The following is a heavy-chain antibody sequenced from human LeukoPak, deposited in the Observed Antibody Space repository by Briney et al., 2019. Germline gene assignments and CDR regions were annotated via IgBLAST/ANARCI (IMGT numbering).Heavy chain of an antibody. CDR1: GFTFSSYW. Sequence: GGSLRLSCAASGFTFSSYWMNWARQAPGKGLEWVASINHNGNVNYYVDSVKGRFTIPRDNAKNSLYLQMSNLRAEDTAVYFCARGGGLDVWGQGTTVTVSS. V-gene: IGHV3-7*03. D-gene: IGHD3-16*01. CDR2: INHNGNVN. CDR3: ARGGGLDV. J-gene: IGHJ6*02.